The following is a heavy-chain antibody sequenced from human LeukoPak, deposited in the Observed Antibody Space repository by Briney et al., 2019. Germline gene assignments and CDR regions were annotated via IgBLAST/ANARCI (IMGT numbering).Heavy chain of an antibody. V-gene: IGHV3-7*03. Sequence: GGSLRLSCAASGFTFSSYWMNWARQAPGKGLEGVASINHNGNVNYYVDSVKGRFTISRDNDKNSLYLQMSNLRGEDTAVYFCARGGGLDVWGQGATVTVSS. D-gene: IGHD3-16*01. CDR2: INHNGNVN. J-gene: IGHJ6*02. CDR1: GFTFSSYW. CDR3: ARGGGLDV.